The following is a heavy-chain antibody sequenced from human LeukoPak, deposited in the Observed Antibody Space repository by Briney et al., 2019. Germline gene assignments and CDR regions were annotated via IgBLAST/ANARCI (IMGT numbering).Heavy chain of an antibody. CDR2: INAGNGNT. J-gene: IGHJ4*02. CDR3: ARHAPPDNYFDY. V-gene: IGHV1-3*01. CDR1: GYTFTSYA. D-gene: IGHD3-9*01. Sequence: ASVKVSCKASGYTFTSYAMHWVRQAPGQRLEWMGWINAGNGNTKYSQKFQGRVTITRDTSASTAYMELSSLRSEDTAVYYCARHAPPDNYFDYWGQGTLVTVSS.